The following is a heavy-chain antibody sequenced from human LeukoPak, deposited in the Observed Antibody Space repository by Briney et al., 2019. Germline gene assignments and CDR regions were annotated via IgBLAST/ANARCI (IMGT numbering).Heavy chain of an antibody. D-gene: IGHD3-10*01. V-gene: IGHV3-21*01. J-gene: IGHJ6*02. CDR3: ARFGDDLGV. CDR2: ISTSSSHI. Sequence: PGGSLRLSCAASGFIFSNYNMNWVRQVPGKGLEWLSSISTSSSHIFYADSVEGRFTISRDNAKKSLYLQMNSLRVEDTAIYYCARFGDDLGVWGQGTTVTVS. CDR1: GFIFSNYN.